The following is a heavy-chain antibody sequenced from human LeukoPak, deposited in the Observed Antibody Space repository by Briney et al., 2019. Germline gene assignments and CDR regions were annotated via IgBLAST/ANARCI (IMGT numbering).Heavy chain of an antibody. CDR3: TRVTSWRTGFDY. CDR1: RFTFDDYA. V-gene: IGHV3-9*01. Sequence: GRSLRLSCAASRFTFDDYAMHWVRQAPGKGLEWVSGISWNSGSIGYADSVKGRFAISRDNAKNCLYLQMNSLTVEDTALYYCTRVTSWRTGFDYWGQGTLVTVSS. CDR2: ISWNSGSI. D-gene: IGHD1-1*01. J-gene: IGHJ4*02.